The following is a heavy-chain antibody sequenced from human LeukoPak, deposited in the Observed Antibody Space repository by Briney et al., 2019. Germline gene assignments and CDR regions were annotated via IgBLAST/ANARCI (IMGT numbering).Heavy chain of an antibody. V-gene: IGHV4-4*02. CDR3: AREGGPYRPLDY. CDR2: VNLQGST. CDR1: GGSITNTNW. Sequence: SGTLSLTCGVSGGSITNTNWTWVRQPPGKGLEWIGEVNLQGSTNYNPSLMGRVAIAVDTSENHTSLQLTSVTAADTAVYYCAREGGPYRPLDYSGQGTLVTVSS. J-gene: IGHJ4*02.